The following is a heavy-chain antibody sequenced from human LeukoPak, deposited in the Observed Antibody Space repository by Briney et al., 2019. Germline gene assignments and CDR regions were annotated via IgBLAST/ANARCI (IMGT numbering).Heavy chain of an antibody. D-gene: IGHD5-12*01. CDR1: AATFGRHS. J-gene: IGHJ3*02. CDR3: ARDLLSVDNYDALDI. V-gene: IGHV1-69*13. Sequence: SVKVSRKAFAATFGRHSISWVRQVPGQGLEWMGRIVPMFGTDVYAQRFQGRVTVTADESTTTAYMELISLTSEDTAMYYCARDLLSVDNYDALDIWGQGTMVTVSS. CDR2: IVPMFGTD.